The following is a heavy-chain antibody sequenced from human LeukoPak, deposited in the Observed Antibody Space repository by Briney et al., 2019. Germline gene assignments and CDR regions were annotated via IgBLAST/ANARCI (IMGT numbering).Heavy chain of an antibody. CDR1: GFNLSSYA. Sequence: GGSLRLSCAVSGFNLSSYAMYWVRQAPGKGLEWVATVSYDGRNKRYADSVNGRITISRDNSKSTLDLEMNSLRPEYTAVYFCARDGSHYYDSSGFFDHWGQGTRVTVSS. CDR2: VSYDGRNK. J-gene: IGHJ4*02. V-gene: IGHV3-30*04. D-gene: IGHD3-22*01. CDR3: ARDGSHYYDSSGFFDH.